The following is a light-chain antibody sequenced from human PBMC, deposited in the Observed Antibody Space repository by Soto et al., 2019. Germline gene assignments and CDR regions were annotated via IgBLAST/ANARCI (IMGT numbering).Light chain of an antibody. CDR2: GAS. CDR3: QQDGSSPYT. Sequence: EIVLTQSPGTLSLSPGEGATLSCRASQSVSSSSLAWYQQKRGQAPRLLIYGASSRATGIPDTFSGSGSGADFTLTISRLEPEDFAVYFCQQDGSSPYTFGQGTNLEIK. J-gene: IGKJ2*01. V-gene: IGKV3-20*01. CDR1: QSVSSSS.